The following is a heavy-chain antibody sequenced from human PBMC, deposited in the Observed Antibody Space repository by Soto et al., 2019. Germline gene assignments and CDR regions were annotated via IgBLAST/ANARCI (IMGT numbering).Heavy chain of an antibody. V-gene: IGHV3-23*01. CDR2: ISGSGGST. J-gene: IGHJ4*02. Sequence: EVQLLESGGGLVQPGGSLRLSCAASGFTFSSYAMSWVRQAPGKGLEWVSAISGSGGSTYYADSVKGRFTISRDNSKNTLYMQMNSLIAEDTAVYYCAKDFSRPKAFDYWGQGTLVTVSS. CDR3: AKDFSRPKAFDY. CDR1: GFTFSSYA.